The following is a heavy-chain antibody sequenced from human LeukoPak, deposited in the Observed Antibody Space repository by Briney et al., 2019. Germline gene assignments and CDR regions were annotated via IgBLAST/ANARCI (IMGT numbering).Heavy chain of an antibody. CDR1: GGSIKSYY. CDR3: ARVWNYYYYYYMDV. V-gene: IGHV4-59*01. Sequence: SETLSLTCTVSGGSIKSYYWSWIRQHPGTGLEWIGYISYNGSTNYNPSLKSRVTISVDTSKNQFSLKLSSVTAADTAVYYCARVWNYYYYYYMDVWGKGTTVTVSS. D-gene: IGHD3-10*01. CDR2: ISYNGST. J-gene: IGHJ6*03.